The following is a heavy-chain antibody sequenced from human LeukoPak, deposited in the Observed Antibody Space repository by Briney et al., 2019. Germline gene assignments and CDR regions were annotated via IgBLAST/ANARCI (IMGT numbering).Heavy chain of an antibody. CDR2: ISNDGGGT. V-gene: IGHV3-23*01. Sequence: GGFLRLSCAASGFIFNNFGLVWVRQAPGKGLEWVSGISNDGGGTTYADFVKGRFTISRDNSKNTLFLQMNSLRADDTALYYCAKGSSGYFLDLWGQGTLVTVSS. CDR1: GFIFNNFG. D-gene: IGHD3-22*01. J-gene: IGHJ5*02. CDR3: AKGSSGYFLDL.